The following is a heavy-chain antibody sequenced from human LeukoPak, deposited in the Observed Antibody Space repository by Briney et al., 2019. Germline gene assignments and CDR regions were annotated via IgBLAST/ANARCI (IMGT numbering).Heavy chain of an antibody. CDR1: GFTFSSYG. CDR2: ISGSGGST. D-gene: IGHD3-16*01. J-gene: IGHJ6*03. CDR3: ARGGSPRGLHMDV. V-gene: IGHV3-23*01. Sequence: GGSLRLSCAASGFTFSSYGMSWVRQAPGKGLEWVSAISGSGGSTYYADSVKGRFTISRDNSKNTLYLQMNSLRAEDTAVYYCARGGSPRGLHMDVWGKGTTVTVSS.